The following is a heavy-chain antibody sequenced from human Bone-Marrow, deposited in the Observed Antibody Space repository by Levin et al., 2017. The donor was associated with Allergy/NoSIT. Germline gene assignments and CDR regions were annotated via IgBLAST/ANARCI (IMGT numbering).Heavy chain of an antibody. V-gene: IGHV3-21*06. CDR1: GFTFTSSS. CDR3: VRVVPETENNYGSGNFDY. Sequence: GGSLRLSCAASGFTFTSSSMNWVRQAPGKGLEWVSSITATTNYIQYADSVKGRFTISRDNADNSLHLQMNSLRVEDTAVYYCVRVVPETENNYGSGNFDYWGQGTLVTVSS. D-gene: IGHD3-10*01. J-gene: IGHJ4*02. CDR2: ITATTNYI.